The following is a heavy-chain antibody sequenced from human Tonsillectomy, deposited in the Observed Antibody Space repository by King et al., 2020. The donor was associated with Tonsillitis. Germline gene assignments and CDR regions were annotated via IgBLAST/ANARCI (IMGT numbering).Heavy chain of an antibody. D-gene: IGHD1-7*01. CDR2: IYYSGSF. CDR3: ARGVDWNYAVGWFDP. V-gene: IGHV4-31*03. CDR1: GGSISSGGYY. Sequence: VQLQESGPGLVKPSQTLSLTCTVSGGSISSGGYYWIWIRQHPGKGLEWIGYIYYSGSFYYNPSLKSRVTISLDTLKVQFSLKLSSVTAADTAVYYCARGVDWNYAVGWFDPWGQGTLVTVSS. J-gene: IGHJ5*02.